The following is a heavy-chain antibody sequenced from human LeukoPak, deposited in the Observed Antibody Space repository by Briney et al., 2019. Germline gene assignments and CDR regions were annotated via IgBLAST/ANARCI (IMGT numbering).Heavy chain of an antibody. CDR3: ARDSAMYSGSSRGFDY. J-gene: IGHJ4*02. V-gene: IGHV5-51*01. CDR2: IYPGDSDT. Sequence: GESLKISCKGSGYSFTSYWIGWVRQMPGKGLEWMGIIYPGDSDTRYSPSFQGQVTTSADKSISTAYLQWSSLKASDTAMYYCARDSAMYSGSSRGFDYWGQGILVTVSS. D-gene: IGHD1-26*01. CDR1: GYSFTSYW.